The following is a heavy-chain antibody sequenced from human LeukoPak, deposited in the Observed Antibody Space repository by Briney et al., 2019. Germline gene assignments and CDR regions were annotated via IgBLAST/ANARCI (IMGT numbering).Heavy chain of an antibody. J-gene: IGHJ4*02. V-gene: IGHV1-2*02. Sequence: ASVKVSCKASGYTFTGYYMHWVRQAPGQGLEWMGWINPNSGGTNYAQMFQGRVTMTRDTSISTAYMELSRLRSDDTAVYYCARVLRGNGCCDYWGQGTLVTVSS. CDR1: GYTFTGYY. CDR2: INPNSGGT. D-gene: IGHD3-10*01. CDR3: ARVLRGNGCCDY.